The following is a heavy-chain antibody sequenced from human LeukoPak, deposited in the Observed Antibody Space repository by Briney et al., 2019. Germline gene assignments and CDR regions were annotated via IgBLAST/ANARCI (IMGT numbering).Heavy chain of an antibody. CDR3: ARRGSGWFGD. D-gene: IGHD6-19*01. V-gene: IGHV4-34*01. CDR2: INHSGST. Sequence: SETLSLTCAVYGGSFSGYYWSWIRQPPGKGLEWIGEINHSGSTNYNPSLKSRVTISVDTSKNQFSLKLSSVTAADTAVYYCARRGSGWFGDWGQGTLVTVSS. CDR1: GGSFSGYY. J-gene: IGHJ4*02.